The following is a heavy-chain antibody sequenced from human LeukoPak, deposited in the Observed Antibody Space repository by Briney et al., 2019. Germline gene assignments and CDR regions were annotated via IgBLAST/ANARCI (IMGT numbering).Heavy chain of an antibody. Sequence: PGGSLRLSCAASGFTFSSYGMHWVRQAPGKGLEWVAVIWYDGSNKYYADSVKGRFTISRDNSKNTLYLQMNSLRAEDTAVYYCARERRDYYGSGSFDYWGQGTLVTVSS. J-gene: IGHJ4*02. CDR1: GFTFSSYG. CDR3: ARERRDYYGSGSFDY. CDR2: IWYDGSNK. D-gene: IGHD3-10*01. V-gene: IGHV3-33*01.